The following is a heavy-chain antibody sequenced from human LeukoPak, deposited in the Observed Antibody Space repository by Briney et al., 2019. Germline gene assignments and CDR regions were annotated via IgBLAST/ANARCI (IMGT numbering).Heavy chain of an antibody. CDR3: ARVESSNPVQPSWFDP. Sequence: SVKVSCKASGGTFSSYAISWLRQAPGQGLEWMGGIIPIFGTANYAQKFQGRVTITADESTSTAYMELSSLRSEDTAVYYCARVESSNPVQPSWFDPWGQGTLVTVSS. D-gene: IGHD1-1*01. CDR1: GGTFSSYA. CDR2: IIPIFGTA. J-gene: IGHJ5*02. V-gene: IGHV1-69*01.